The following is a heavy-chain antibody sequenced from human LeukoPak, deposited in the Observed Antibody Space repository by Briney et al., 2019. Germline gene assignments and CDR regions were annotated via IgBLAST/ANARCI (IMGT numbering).Heavy chain of an antibody. J-gene: IGHJ4*02. CDR2: INHSGST. Sequence: PSQTLSLTCAVYGGSFSGYYWSWIRQPPGKGLEWIGEINHSGSTNYNPSLKSRVTISVDTSKIQFSLKLSSVTAADTAVYYCARGAGYCSSTSCYGTGPSFDYWGQGTLVTVSS. CDR1: GGSFSGYY. V-gene: IGHV4-34*01. CDR3: ARGAGYCSSTSCYGTGPSFDY. D-gene: IGHD2-2*01.